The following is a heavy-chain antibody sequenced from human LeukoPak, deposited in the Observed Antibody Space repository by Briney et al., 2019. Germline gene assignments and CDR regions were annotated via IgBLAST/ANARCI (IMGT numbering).Heavy chain of an antibody. CDR3: ARAISIPNWFDP. J-gene: IGHJ5*02. D-gene: IGHD3-3*02. CDR1: GGTFSRYA. V-gene: IGHV1-69*01. Sequence: SVKVSCKASGGTFSRYAISWVRQAPGQGLEWMGGIIPIFGTANYAQKFQGRVTITADESTSTAYMELSSLRSDDTAVYYCARAISIPNWFDPWGQGTLVTVSS. CDR2: IIPIFGTA.